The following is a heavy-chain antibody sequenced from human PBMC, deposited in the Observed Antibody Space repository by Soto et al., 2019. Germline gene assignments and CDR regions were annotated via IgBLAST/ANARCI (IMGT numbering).Heavy chain of an antibody. CDR2: IYYSGST. V-gene: IGHV4-31*03. CDR1: GGSISSGGYY. J-gene: IGHJ4*02. Sequence: SDTLSLTCTVSGGSISSGGYYWSWIRQHPGKGLEWIGYIYYSGSTYYNPSLKSRVTISVDTSKNQFSLKLSSVTAADTAVYYCARAEGGDYDSSGYYLYYFDYWGQGTLVTVSS. D-gene: IGHD3-22*01. CDR3: ARAEGGDYDSSGYYLYYFDY.